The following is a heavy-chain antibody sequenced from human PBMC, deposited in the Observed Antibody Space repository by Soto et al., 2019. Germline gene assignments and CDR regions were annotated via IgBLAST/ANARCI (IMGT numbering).Heavy chain of an antibody. CDR2: ISSSSSYI. D-gene: IGHD3-10*01. CDR3: VTSTMVRGFLGLY. CDR1: GFTFSSYS. Sequence: GGSLRLSCGASGFTFSSYSMNWVRQAPGKGLGWVSSISSSSSYIYYADSVKGRFTISRDNAKNLLYLQMNSLRAEDTAVYYCVTSTMVRGFLGLYWGQGTLVTVSS. J-gene: IGHJ4*02. V-gene: IGHV3-21*01.